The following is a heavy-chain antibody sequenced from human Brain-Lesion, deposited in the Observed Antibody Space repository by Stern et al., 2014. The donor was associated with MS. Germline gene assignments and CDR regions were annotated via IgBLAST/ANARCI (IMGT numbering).Heavy chain of an antibody. Sequence: EVQLVQSGGGLVQPGRSLRLSCAASGFIFDDYAIHWVRQAPGQGLEWVSGITSDSGTIVYADSVKGRFPISRDNAKNSLYLQMNSLRVEDTAFYYCATLDFVRPAAGRGWFDPWGQGTLVTVSS. CDR3: ATLDFVRPAAGRGWFDP. V-gene: IGHV3-9*01. J-gene: IGHJ5*02. CDR1: GFIFDDYA. D-gene: IGHD3-3*01. CDR2: ITSDSGTI.